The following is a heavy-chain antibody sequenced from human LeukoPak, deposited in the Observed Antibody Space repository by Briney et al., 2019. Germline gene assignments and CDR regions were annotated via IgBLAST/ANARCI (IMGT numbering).Heavy chain of an antibody. D-gene: IGHD4-17*01. V-gene: IGHV3-33*01. J-gene: IGHJ4*02. CDR1: GFTFSSYG. CDR2: IWYDGSNK. CDR3: ARDYLPTTVTSRFDY. Sequence: GGSLRLSCAASGFTFSSYGMHWVRQAPGKGLGWVAVIWYDGSNKYYADSVKGRFTISRDNSKNTLYLQMNSLRAEDTAVYYCARDYLPTTVTSRFDYWGQGTLVTVSS.